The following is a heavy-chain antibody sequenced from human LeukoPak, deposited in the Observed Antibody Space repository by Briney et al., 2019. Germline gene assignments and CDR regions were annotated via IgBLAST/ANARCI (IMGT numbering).Heavy chain of an antibody. D-gene: IGHD3-22*01. CDR1: GYTFTSYD. J-gene: IGHJ5*02. CDR3: ARGFKGVYYYDSSGYSS. CDR2: ISAYNGNT. V-gene: IGHV1-18*01. Sequence: ASVKVSCKASGYTFTSYDISWVRQAPGQGLEWMGWISAYNGNTNYAQKLQGRVTMTTDTSTSTAYMELRSLRSDDTAVYYCARGFKGVYYYDSSGYSSWGQGTLATVSS.